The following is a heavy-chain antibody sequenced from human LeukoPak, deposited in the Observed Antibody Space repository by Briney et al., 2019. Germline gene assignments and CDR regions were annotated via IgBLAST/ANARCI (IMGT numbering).Heavy chain of an antibody. CDR1: GYTFTSYD. J-gene: IGHJ3*02. V-gene: IGHV1-8*01. D-gene: IGHD4-23*01. CDR3: ARDIGNGAFDI. Sequence: ASVKVSCKASGYTFTSYDINWVRQATGQGLEWMGWMNPNSGNTGYAQKFQGRVTMTTDTSTSTAYMELRSLRSDDTAVYYCARDIGNGAFDIWGQGTMVTVSS. CDR2: MNPNSGNT.